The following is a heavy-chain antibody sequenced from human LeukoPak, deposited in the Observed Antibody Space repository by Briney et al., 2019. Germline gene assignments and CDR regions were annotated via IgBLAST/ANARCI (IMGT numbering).Heavy chain of an antibody. CDR1: GFTFSNFG. CDR3: AIDRYSSGWYTFDY. CDR2: VSSSSSYI. V-gene: IGHV3-21*01. J-gene: IGHJ4*02. D-gene: IGHD6-19*01. Sequence: GGSLRLSCAASGFTFSNFGINWVRQAPGKGLEWVSSVSSSSSYISYADSVKGRFTISRDNAKNSLDLQMNSLRAEDTAVYYCAIDRYSSGWYTFDYWGQGTLVTVSS.